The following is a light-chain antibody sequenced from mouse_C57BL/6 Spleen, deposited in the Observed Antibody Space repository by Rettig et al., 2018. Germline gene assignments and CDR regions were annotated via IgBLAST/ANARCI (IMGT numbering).Light chain of an antibody. J-gene: IGKJ1*01. V-gene: IGKV13-84*01. CDR2: GAT. CDR3: QQYWSTPRT. Sequence: GNAPRLLISGATSLETGVPSRFSGSGSGKDYTLSITSLQTEDVATYYCQQYWSTPRTFGGGTKLEIK.